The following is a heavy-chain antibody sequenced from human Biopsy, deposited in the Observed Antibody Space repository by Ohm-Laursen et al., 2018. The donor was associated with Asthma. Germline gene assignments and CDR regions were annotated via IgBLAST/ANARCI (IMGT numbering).Heavy chain of an antibody. Sequence: TQTLTLTCSFSGFSLRTPGVGAGWIRQSPGKALEWLALIYWDDYNLFRPSLKRRLTITKDPSKNQVVLTMTKMDPVDSGTYYCALSQDSGFDDHSPSWFDPWGQGTPVTVSS. V-gene: IGHV2-5*02. D-gene: IGHD3-9*01. CDR2: IYWDDYN. J-gene: IGHJ5*02. CDR3: ALSQDSGFDDHSPSWFDP. CDR1: GFSLRTPGVG.